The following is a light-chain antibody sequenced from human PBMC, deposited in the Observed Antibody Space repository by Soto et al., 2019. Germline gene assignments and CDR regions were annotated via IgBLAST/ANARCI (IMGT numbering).Light chain of an antibody. CDR2: GAS. CDR3: HQYGSSPPYT. V-gene: IGKV3-20*01. Sequence: EIVLTQSPGTLSLSPGERATLSCRASQSVSSSYLSWFQQKPGQAPRLLIYGASSRATGIPDRFSGSGSGTDFTLTISRLEPEDFAVNYCHQYGSSPPYTFGQGTKLDIK. CDR1: QSVSSSY. J-gene: IGKJ2*01.